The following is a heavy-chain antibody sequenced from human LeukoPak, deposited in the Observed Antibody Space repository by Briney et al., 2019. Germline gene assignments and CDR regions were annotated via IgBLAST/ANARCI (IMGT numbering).Heavy chain of an antibody. V-gene: IGHV3-30*02. CDR1: GFTFSSYG. CDR3: AKGGEVVPAAGGCAFDI. CDR2: IRYDGSNK. J-gene: IGHJ3*02. Sequence: PGGSLRLSCAASGFTFSSYGMHWVRQAPGKGLEWVAFIRYDGSNKYYADSAKGRFTISRDNSKNTLYLQMNSLRAEDTAVYYCAKGGEVVPAAGGCAFDIWGQGTMVTVSS. D-gene: IGHD2-2*01.